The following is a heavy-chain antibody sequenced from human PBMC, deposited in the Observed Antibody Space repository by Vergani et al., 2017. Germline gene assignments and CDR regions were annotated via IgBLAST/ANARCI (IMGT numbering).Heavy chain of an antibody. V-gene: IGHV4-34*01. J-gene: IGHJ3*02. CDR1: GGSFSGYY. CDR3: ARERARVYDFWSGRDAFDI. Sequence: QVQLQQWGAGLLKPSETLSLTCAVYGGSFSGYYWSWIRQPPGKGLEWIGEINHSGSTNYNPSLKSRVTISVDTSKNQFSLKLSSVTAADTAVYYWARERARVYDFWSGRDAFDIWGQGTMVTVSS. D-gene: IGHD3-3*01. CDR2: INHSGST.